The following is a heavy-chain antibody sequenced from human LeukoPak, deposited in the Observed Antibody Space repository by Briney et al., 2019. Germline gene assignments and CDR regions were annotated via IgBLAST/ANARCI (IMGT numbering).Heavy chain of an antibody. CDR1: GFTFTSHG. CDR3: AKGAYYAD. V-gene: IGHV3-30*02. J-gene: IGHJ4*02. D-gene: IGHD3-3*01. Sequence: GGSLRLSCGASGFTFTSHGLHWVRQAPGKGLEWVAHIRYDGSNKYYADSVKGRFTISRDNSKNTLYLQMNSLRAEDTAVYYCAKGAYYADWGQGTLVTVSS. CDR2: IRYDGSNK.